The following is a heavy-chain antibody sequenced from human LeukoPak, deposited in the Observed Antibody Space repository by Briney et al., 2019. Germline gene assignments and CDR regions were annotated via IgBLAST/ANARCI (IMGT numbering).Heavy chain of an antibody. D-gene: IGHD3-10*01. Sequence: SETLSLTCSVSGGSIRSTTYYWGWIRQPPGKGLEWIGSIYYSGNTYYNPSLKSRVTISVDTSKNQFSLKLSSVTAADTAVYYCARRPNTPYYYGSGSSYYFDYWGQGTLVTVSS. J-gene: IGHJ4*02. V-gene: IGHV4-39*07. CDR3: ARRPNTPYYYGSGSSYYFDY. CDR1: GGSIRSTTYY. CDR2: IYYSGNT.